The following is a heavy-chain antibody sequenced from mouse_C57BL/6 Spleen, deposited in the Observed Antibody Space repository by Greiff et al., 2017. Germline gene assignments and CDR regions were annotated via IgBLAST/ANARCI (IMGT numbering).Heavy chain of an antibody. CDR2: INPYNGGT. CDR3: ARPGYKGYFDV. Sequence: EVQLQQSGPVLVKPGASVKMSCKASGYTFTDYYMNWVKQSHGKSLEWIGVINPYNGGTSYNQKFKGKATLTVDKSSSTAYMELNSLTSEDSAVYYCARPGYKGYFDVWGTGTTVTVSS. CDR1: GYTFTDYY. J-gene: IGHJ1*03. V-gene: IGHV1-19*01.